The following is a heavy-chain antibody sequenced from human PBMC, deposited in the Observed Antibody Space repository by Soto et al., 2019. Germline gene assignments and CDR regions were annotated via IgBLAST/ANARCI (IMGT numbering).Heavy chain of an antibody. CDR2: IYQSGSA. V-gene: IGHV4-38-2*02. D-gene: IGHD4-17*01. J-gene: IGHJ4*02. CDR1: NYSTISNYY. CDR3: TRERYGDYAVDS. Sequence: SETLSLTCVVSNYSTISNYYWGWIRQPPGRGLEWIGIIYQSGSAFYNPSLKSRVTMSIDMSEDQFSLRLISVTAADTAVYYCTRERYGDYAVDSWGQGTLVTVSS.